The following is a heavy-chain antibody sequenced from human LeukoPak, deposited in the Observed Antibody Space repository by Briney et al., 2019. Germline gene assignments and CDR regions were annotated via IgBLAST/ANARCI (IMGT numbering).Heavy chain of an antibody. V-gene: IGHV4-31*03. J-gene: IGHJ5*02. D-gene: IGHD3-3*01. Sequence: TLSLTCTVSGGSISSGGYYWSWIRQHPGKGLEWIGYIYYSGSTYYNPSLKSRVTKSVDTSKNQFSLKLSSVTAADTAVYYCASSAGTYDFWSGYYNGWFDPWGQGTLVTVSS. CDR3: ASSAGTYDFWSGYYNGWFDP. CDR2: IYYSGST. CDR1: GGSISSGGYY.